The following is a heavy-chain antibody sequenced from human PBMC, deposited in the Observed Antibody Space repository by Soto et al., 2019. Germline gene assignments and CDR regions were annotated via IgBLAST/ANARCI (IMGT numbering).Heavy chain of an antibody. CDR2: ISSSSSYT. Sequence: GSLRLACAASGSTFSDYYMSWIRQAPGKGLEWVSYISSSSSYTNYADSVKGRFTISRDNAKNSLYLQMNSLRAEDTAVYYCARVAAAGVDYWGQGTLVTVSS. CDR1: GSTFSDYY. CDR3: ARVAAAGVDY. V-gene: IGHV3-11*06. J-gene: IGHJ4*02. D-gene: IGHD6-13*01.